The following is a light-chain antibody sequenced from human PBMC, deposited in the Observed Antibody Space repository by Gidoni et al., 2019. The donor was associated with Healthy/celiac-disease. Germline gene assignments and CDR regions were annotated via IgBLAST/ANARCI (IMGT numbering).Light chain of an antibody. Sequence: DIVMTQSQLSLPVTPGAPASISCRSSQSLLHSNGYNYLDWYLQKPGQSPQLLIYLGSNRASGVPDRFSGSGSGTDFTLKISRVEAEDVGVYYCMQALQTPTFGQGTRLEIK. J-gene: IGKJ5*01. CDR3: MQALQTPT. V-gene: IGKV2-28*01. CDR1: QSLLHSNGYNY. CDR2: LGS.